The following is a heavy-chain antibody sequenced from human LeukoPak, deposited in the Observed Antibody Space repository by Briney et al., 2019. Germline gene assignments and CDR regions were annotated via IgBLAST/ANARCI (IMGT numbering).Heavy chain of an antibody. V-gene: IGHV3-48*03. Sequence: GGSLRLSCAASGFTFSTYEMNWVRQAPGKGLEWVSYISSYSGTISYADSVKGRFAISGDNAKNSLYLQMNSLRDEDTAIYYCAREMGYWGQGTLVTVSS. CDR3: AREMGY. D-gene: IGHD5-24*01. CDR1: GFTFSTYE. CDR2: ISSYSGTI. J-gene: IGHJ4*02.